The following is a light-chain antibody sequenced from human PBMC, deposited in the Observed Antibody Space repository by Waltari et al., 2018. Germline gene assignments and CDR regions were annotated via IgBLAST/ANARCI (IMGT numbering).Light chain of an antibody. CDR1: QSLLHTNGYKY. V-gene: IGKV2-28*01. J-gene: IGKJ1*01. Sequence: DIVMTQSPLSLPVTPGEPASISCRSSQSLLHTNGYKYLDWYLQKPGQSPQLLIYFGSNRASGVPDRFSGSGSGTDFTLEISRVEAEDVGIYYCMQALQTPPSFGQGTKVEIK. CDR3: MQALQTPPS. CDR2: FGS.